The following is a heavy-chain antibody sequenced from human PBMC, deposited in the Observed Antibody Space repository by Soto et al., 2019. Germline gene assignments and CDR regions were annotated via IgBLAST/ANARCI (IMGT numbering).Heavy chain of an antibody. CDR2: ISSDGKSE. Sequence: QVQLVESGGGVVQPGRSLRLSCAASGFTFSTYGMHWVRQPPGKGLEWVAVISSDGKSEHYADPVKGRFSISRDNSKNTLYLHMRSLRDGDTAVYYCVRDLNYKFFFDLWGQGTLVTVSS. J-gene: IGHJ4*02. D-gene: IGHD3-10*01. CDR1: GFTFSTYG. V-gene: IGHV3-30*03. CDR3: VRDLNYKFFFDL.